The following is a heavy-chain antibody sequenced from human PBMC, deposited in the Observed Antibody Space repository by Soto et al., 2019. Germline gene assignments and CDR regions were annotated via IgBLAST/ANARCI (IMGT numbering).Heavy chain of an antibody. CDR3: ARFRGYCSSTSCQLRSLRYYYYYGMDV. V-gene: IGHV1-69*13. CDR2: IIPIFGTA. Sequence: ASVKVSCKASGGTFSSYAISWVRQAPGQGLEWMGGIIPIFGTANYAQKFQGRVTITADESTSTAYMELSSLRSEDTAVYYCARFRGYCSSTSCQLRSLRYYYYYGMDVWGQGTTVTVSS. CDR1: GGTFSSYA. J-gene: IGHJ6*02. D-gene: IGHD2-2*01.